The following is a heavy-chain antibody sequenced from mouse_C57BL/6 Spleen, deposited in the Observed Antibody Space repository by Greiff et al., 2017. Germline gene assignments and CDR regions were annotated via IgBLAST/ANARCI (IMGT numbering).Heavy chain of an antibody. CDR1: GYTFTDYE. CDR2: IDPETGGT. D-gene: IGHD1-1*01. V-gene: IGHV1-15*01. Sequence: VQLVESGAELVRPGASVTLSCKASGYTFTDYEMHWVKQTPVHGLEWIGAIDPETGGTAYNQKFKGKAILTADKSSSTAYMELRSLTSEDSAVYYCTRKGYFYYGSSYENYYAMDYWGQGTSVTVSS. J-gene: IGHJ4*01. CDR3: TRKGYFYYGSSYENYYAMDY.